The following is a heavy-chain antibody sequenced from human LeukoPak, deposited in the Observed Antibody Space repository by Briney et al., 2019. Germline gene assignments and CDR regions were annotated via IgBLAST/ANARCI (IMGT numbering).Heavy chain of an antibody. Sequence: PSEXXSLTXTXXGXXISSSRXYWGWIRQPPEKRLEWIGSFYNSGSTFYNPSLKSRVTISVDTSKNQFSLRLTSVTAADTAVYYCARVMWDTAMVLDCWGLGTLVVVSS. CDR3: ARVMWDTAMVLDC. J-gene: IGHJ4*02. CDR2: FYNSGST. CDR1: GXXISSSRXY. V-gene: IGHV4-39*07. D-gene: IGHD5-18*01.